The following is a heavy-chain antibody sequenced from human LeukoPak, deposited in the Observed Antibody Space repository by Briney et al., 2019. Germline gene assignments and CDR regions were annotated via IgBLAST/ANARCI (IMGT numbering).Heavy chain of an antibody. J-gene: IGHJ4*02. CDR2: INWNSDTI. CDR3: VKGFYTDTLCSE. D-gene: IGHD3-10*02. Sequence: GGSLRLSCAASGFIFNDYNMHWVRQAPGKGLEWVSGINWNSDTINYADSVKGRFTIPRDNARGSLYLQMNSLRAEDTAFYYCVKGFYTDTLCSEWGQGTLVIVSS. V-gene: IGHV3-9*01. CDR1: GFIFNDYN.